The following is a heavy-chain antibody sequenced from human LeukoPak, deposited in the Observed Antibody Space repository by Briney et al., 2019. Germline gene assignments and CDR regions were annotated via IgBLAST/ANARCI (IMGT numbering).Heavy chain of an antibody. CDR2: IYPGDSDT. CDR3: ARLGLWGSYRYTPFDY. D-gene: IGHD3-16*02. CDR1: GYRFTTDY. Sequence: GESLKISCKASGYRFTTDYIGWVRQMPGKGLEWMGIIYPGDSDTRYSPSFQGQVTISADKSISTAYLQWSSLKASDTAMYYCARLGLWGSYRYTPFDYWGQGTLVTVSS. V-gene: IGHV5-51*01. J-gene: IGHJ4*02.